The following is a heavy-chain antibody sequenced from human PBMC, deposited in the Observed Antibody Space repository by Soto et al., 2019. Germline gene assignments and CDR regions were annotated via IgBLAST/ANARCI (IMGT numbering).Heavy chain of an antibody. J-gene: IGHJ6*02. D-gene: IGHD6-13*01. CDR3: ARDHRGYSSSWDDYYYGMDV. CDR2: IWYDGSNK. V-gene: IGHV3-33*01. CDR1: GFNFRSYG. Sequence: GGSQRLSCTASGFNFRSYGRHWVRQAPGKGLEWVAVIWYDGSNKYYADSVKGRFTISRDNSKNTLYLQMNSLRAEDTAVYYCARDHRGYSSSWDDYYYGMDVWGQGTTVTVSS.